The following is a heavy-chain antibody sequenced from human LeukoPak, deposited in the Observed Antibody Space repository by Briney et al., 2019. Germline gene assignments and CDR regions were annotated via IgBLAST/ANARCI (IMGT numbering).Heavy chain of an antibody. CDR3: ARELRGLVDY. Sequence: GRSLRLSCAASGFTFSSYSMNWVRQAPGKGLEWVSSISSSSSYIYYADSVKGRFTISRDNSKNSLYLQMNSLRAEDTAVYYCARELRGLVDYWGQGTLVTVSS. D-gene: IGHD3-16*01. CDR1: GFTFSSYS. V-gene: IGHV3-21*01. J-gene: IGHJ4*02. CDR2: ISSSSSYI.